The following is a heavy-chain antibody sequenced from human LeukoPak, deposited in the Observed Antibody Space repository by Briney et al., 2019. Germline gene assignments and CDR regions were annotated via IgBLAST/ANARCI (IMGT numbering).Heavy chain of an antibody. V-gene: IGHV1-18*01. CDR3: ARDAMTSVTTSPYYFDY. D-gene: IGHD4-17*01. J-gene: IGHJ4*02. CDR1: GYTFTRYG. CDR2: ISGSNGNT. Sequence: ASVKVSCKAFGYTFTRYGVSWVRQAPGQGLEWIGWISGSNGNTNYAQNFQGRVTMTRDTSTSTVYMELSSLRSQDTAVYYCARDAMTSVTTSPYYFDYWGQGTLVTVSS.